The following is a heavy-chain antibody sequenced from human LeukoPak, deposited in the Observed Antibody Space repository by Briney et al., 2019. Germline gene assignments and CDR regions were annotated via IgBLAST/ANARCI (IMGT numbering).Heavy chain of an antibody. CDR1: GFTVSSNY. CDR2: IYSGGST. J-gene: IGHJ4*02. V-gene: IGHV3-53*01. Sequence: GGSLRLSCAASGFTVSSNYMSWVRQAPGKGLEWVSVIYSGGSTYYADSVKGRFTISRDNSKNTLYLQMNSLRAEDTAVCYCARASVLLWFGESTGYYFDYWGQGTLVTVSS. D-gene: IGHD3-10*01. CDR3: ARASVLLWFGESTGYYFDY.